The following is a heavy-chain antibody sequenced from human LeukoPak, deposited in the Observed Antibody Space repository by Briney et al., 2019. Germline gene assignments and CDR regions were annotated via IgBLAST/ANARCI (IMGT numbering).Heavy chain of an antibody. CDR2: INHSGST. D-gene: IGHD2-15*01. CDR3: ARGRIRYCSGGSCYQRPFFDY. V-gene: IGHV4-34*01. Sequence: SETLSLTCAVYGGSFSGYYWSWIRQPPGKGLEWIGEINHSGSTNYNPSLKSRVTISVDTSKNQFSLKLSSVTAADTAVYYCARGRIRYCSGGSCYQRPFFDYWGRGTLVTVSS. CDR1: GGSFSGYY. J-gene: IGHJ4*02.